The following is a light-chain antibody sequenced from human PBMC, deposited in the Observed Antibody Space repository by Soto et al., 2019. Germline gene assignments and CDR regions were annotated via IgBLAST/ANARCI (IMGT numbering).Light chain of an antibody. J-gene: IGKJ1*01. Sequence: EIVMTQSPATLSVSPGERATLSCRASQSVSSNLAWYQQKPGQAPRLLIYCASTRATDIPARFSGSGSGTEFILTISSMQDDDFAAYYCQQYNDWPPVWTFGQGTKVEIK. CDR2: CAS. CDR1: QSVSSN. CDR3: QQYNDWPPVWT. V-gene: IGKV3-15*01.